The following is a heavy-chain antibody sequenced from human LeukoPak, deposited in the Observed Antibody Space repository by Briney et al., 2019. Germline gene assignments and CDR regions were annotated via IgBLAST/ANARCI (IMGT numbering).Heavy chain of an antibody. Sequence: ASVKVSCKASGYTFTSYAMHWVRQAPGQRLEWMGWINAGNGNTKYSQKFQGRVTITRDTSASTAYMELSSLRSEDTAVYYCARGTHSGSYPPHFDYWGQGTLVTVSS. CDR3: ARGTHSGSYPPHFDY. CDR1: GYTFTSYA. J-gene: IGHJ4*02. V-gene: IGHV1-3*01. CDR2: INAGNGNT. D-gene: IGHD1-26*01.